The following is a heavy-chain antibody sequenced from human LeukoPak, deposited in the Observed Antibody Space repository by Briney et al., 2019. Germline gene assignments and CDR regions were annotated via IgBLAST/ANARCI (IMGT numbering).Heavy chain of an antibody. CDR1: GFSFSTYA. D-gene: IGHD2-2*01. V-gene: IGHV3-23*01. Sequence: QPGGSLRLSCAASGFSFSTYAMTWVRQAPGKGLEWVSSISNNGGVTFHADSVKGRFTISRDNSRDTVYLQMNSLRAEDTAIYYCAKILAPTATGYWGQGTLVTVSS. CDR2: ISNNGGVT. CDR3: AKILAPTATGY. J-gene: IGHJ4*02.